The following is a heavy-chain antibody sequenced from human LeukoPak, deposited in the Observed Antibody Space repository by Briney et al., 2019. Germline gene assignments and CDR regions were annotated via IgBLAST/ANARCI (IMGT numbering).Heavy chain of an antibody. Sequence: GGSLRLSCAASGFTFSSYGMHWVRQAPGKGLEWVAVISYDGSNKYYADSVKGRFTISRDNSKNTLYLQMNSLRAEDTAVYYCAKAAAAGPKGPYYFDYRGQGTLVTVSS. CDR1: GFTFSSYG. D-gene: IGHD6-13*01. CDR2: ISYDGSNK. J-gene: IGHJ4*02. V-gene: IGHV3-30*18. CDR3: AKAAAAGPKGPYYFDY.